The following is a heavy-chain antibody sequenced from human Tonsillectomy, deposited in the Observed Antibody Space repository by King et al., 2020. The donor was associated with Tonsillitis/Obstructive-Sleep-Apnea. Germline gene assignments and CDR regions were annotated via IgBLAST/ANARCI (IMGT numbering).Heavy chain of an antibody. D-gene: IGHD3-9*01. V-gene: IGHV3-13*04. CDR3: ARGSRYDILSGHFYMDV. J-gene: IGHJ6*03. Sequence: VQLVESGGGLIQPGGYLRLSCAASGFTFSNYDMHWVRQVKGQGLEWVSAIETAGGTYYGGPVKGRFTSSRENAKNSLYLQLSSLRVGDTAVYYCARGSRYDILSGHFYMDVWGKGTTVTVSS. CDR2: IETAGGT. CDR1: GFTFSNYD.